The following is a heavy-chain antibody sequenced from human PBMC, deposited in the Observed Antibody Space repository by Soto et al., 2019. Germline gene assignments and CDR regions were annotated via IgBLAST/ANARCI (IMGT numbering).Heavy chain of an antibody. J-gene: IGHJ5*02. CDR3: ARHGTGYSSGWYDLSPYWFDP. CDR1: GFTVSSNY. D-gene: IGHD6-19*01. V-gene: IGHV3-66*04. Sequence: LRLSCAASGFTVSSNYMSWVRQAPGKGLEWVSVIYSGGSTYYADSVKGRFTISRDNSKNTLYLQMNSLRAEDTAVYYCARHGTGYSSGWYDLSPYWFDPWGQGTLVTVSS. CDR2: IYSGGST.